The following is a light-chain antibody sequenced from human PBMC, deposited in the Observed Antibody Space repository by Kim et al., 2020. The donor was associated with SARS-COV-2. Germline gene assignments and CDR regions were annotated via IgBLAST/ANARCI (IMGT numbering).Light chain of an antibody. CDR2: DDS. J-gene: IGLJ3*02. CDR3: QVWDGSRDHWV. CDR1: KIGDIK. Sequence: APGETARITCGGEKIGDIKVHWDLQRPGQAPVRVISDDSDRPSGIPERFSGSNSGNTATLTINRVEAGDEADYYCQVWDGSRDHWVFGGGTKLTVL. V-gene: IGLV3-21*02.